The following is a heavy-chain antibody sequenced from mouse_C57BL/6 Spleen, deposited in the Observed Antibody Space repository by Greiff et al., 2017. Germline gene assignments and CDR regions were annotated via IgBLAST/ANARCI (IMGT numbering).Heavy chain of an antibody. CDR1: GYTFTSYW. CDR3: ARGGAQATGD. V-gene: IGHV1-52*01. D-gene: IGHD3-2*02. CDR2: IDPSDSET. Sequence: QVQLQQPGAELVRPGSSVKLSCKASGYTFTSYWMHWVKQRPIQGLEWIGNIDPSDSETHYNQKFKDKATLTADKSSSTAYMQLSSLTSEDSAVYYCARGGAQATGDWGQGTTLTVAS. J-gene: IGHJ2*01.